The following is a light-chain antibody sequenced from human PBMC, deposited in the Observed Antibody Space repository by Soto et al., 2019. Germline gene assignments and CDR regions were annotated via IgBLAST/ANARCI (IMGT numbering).Light chain of an antibody. CDR1: QSLSSSY. CDR3: QQYGSSPWT. Sequence: EIVLTQSPGTLSLSPGQRATLSCRASQSLSSSYLAWYQQKPGQAPRLLIYGASSRATGIPDRFSGSGCGTDFTLTISRLEPEDFAVYYCQQYGSSPWTFGQGTKVEIK. V-gene: IGKV3-20*01. CDR2: GAS. J-gene: IGKJ1*01.